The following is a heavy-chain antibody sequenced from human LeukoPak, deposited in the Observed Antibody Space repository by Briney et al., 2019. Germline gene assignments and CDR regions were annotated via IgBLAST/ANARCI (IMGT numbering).Heavy chain of an antibody. V-gene: IGHV2-5*02. CDR3: ARSPAYYYESSGYYDY. CDR1: GFSLSTSGVG. J-gene: IGHJ4*02. D-gene: IGHD3-22*01. CDR2: IYWDDDK. Sequence: SGPTLVNPTQTLTLTCTFSGFSLSTSGVGVGWIGQPPGKALEWLALIYWDDDKRYRPSLKSRLTITKDTSKNQVVLTMTNIGPVDTGTYYCARSPAYYYESSGYYDYWGQGTLVTVSS.